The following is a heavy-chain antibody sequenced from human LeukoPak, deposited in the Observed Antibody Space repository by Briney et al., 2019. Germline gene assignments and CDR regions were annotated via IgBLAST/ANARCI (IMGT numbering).Heavy chain of an antibody. V-gene: IGHV1-2*02. CDR2: INPNSGGT. J-gene: IGHJ4*02. Sequence: GASVKVSCKASGYTFTGYYMHWVRQAPGQGLEWMGWINPNSGGTNYAQKFQGRVTMARDTSINTAYMELSRLRFDDTAVFYCARAHAIGYEGTTWASDYWGQGTLVTVSS. D-gene: IGHD1-7*01. CDR1: GYTFTGYY. CDR3: ARAHAIGYEGTTWASDY.